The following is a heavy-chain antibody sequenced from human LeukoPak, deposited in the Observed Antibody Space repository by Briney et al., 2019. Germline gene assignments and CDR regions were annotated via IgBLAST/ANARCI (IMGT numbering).Heavy chain of an antibody. CDR1: GFTFSAFA. V-gene: IGHV3-30-3*01. CDR2: ISYDASNK. CDR3: ARGTTDIVAEISDAFDI. D-gene: IGHD5-12*01. J-gene: IGHJ3*02. Sequence: GRSLRLSCAASGFTFSAFAMHWARQAPGKGLEWVAAISYDASNKYYAVSVRGRFTISRDNSGNTLFLQMNSLRADDTAVYYCARGTTDIVAEISDAFDIWGQGQWSPSLQ.